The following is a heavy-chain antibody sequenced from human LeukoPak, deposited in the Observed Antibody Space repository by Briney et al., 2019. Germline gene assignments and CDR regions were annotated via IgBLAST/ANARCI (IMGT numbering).Heavy chain of an antibody. CDR2: IYYSGST. J-gene: IGHJ4*02. CDR1: GGSSSSYY. V-gene: IGHV4-59*12. CDR3: ARGDGRSSHDY. D-gene: IGHD3-16*01. Sequence: SETLSLTCTVSGGSSSSYYWSWIRQPPGKGLEWIGYIYYSGSTNYNPSLKSRVSILVDTSKNQFSLRLSSVTAADTAVYYCARGDGRSSHDYWGQGTLVTVSS.